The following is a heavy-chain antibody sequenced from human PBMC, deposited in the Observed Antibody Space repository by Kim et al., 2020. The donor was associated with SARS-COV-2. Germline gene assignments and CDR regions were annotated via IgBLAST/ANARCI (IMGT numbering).Heavy chain of an antibody. D-gene: IGHD7-27*01. CDR1: GYTFTSYD. Sequence: ASVKVSCKASGYTFTSYDINWVRQATGQGLEWMGWMNPNSGNTGYAQKFQGRVTMTRNTSISTAYMELSSLRSEDTAVYYCARNWGHGYGYYYYGMDVWGQGTTVTVSS. V-gene: IGHV1-8*02. CDR2: MNPNSGNT. CDR3: ARNWGHGYGYYYYGMDV. J-gene: IGHJ6*02.